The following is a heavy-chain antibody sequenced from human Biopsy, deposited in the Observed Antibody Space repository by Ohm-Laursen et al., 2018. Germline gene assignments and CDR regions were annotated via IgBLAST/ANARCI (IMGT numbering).Heavy chain of an antibody. Sequence: SLRLSCAASGFTFSRFWIHWVRQAPGKGLAWVSHTNEDGSHTDYADSVKGRFTVSRDNAKNSLSLHMNSLRAEDTAVYYCARESALKWYQSLSYFNGMDVWGQGTTVTVSS. D-gene: IGHD2-2*01. CDR1: GFTFSRFW. V-gene: IGHV3-74*01. J-gene: IGHJ6*02. CDR3: ARESALKWYQSLSYFNGMDV. CDR2: TNEDGSHT.